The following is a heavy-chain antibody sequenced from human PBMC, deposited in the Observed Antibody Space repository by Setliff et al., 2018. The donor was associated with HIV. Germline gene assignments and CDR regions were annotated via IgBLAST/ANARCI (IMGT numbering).Heavy chain of an antibody. CDR2: ISSSSIYI. Sequence: PGGSLRLSCAASGFTFSSYSMNWVRQAPGKGLERVSYISSSSIYIYYADSVKGRFTISRDNAKNALYLQMNSLRAEDTAVYYCAKPLTQWGVSPYHYAFGVWGQGTTVTVSS. CDR3: AKPLTQWGVSPYHYAFGV. V-gene: IGHV3-21*05. CDR1: GFTFSSYS. J-gene: IGHJ6*02. D-gene: IGHD1-26*01.